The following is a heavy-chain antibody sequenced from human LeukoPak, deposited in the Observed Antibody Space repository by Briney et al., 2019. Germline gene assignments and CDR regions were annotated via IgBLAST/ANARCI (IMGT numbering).Heavy chain of an antibody. D-gene: IGHD6-13*01. CDR3: ARADRYGTTWYGRVDY. Sequence: GGSLRRSCGASGFTFSNYAMSWVRQAPGKGLESVSDIRSTGGTTAYADSVKGRFTISRDNSRNTLYLQMNSLRAEDTAVYYCARADRYGTTWYGRVDYWGQGTLVTVSS. CDR2: IRSTGGTT. V-gene: IGHV3-23*01. J-gene: IGHJ4*02. CDR1: GFTFSNYA.